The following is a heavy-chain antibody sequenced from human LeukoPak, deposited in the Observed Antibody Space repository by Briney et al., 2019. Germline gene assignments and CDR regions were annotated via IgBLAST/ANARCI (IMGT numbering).Heavy chain of an antibody. Sequence: PGGSLRLSCVASGFTFSSYEMNWVRQAPGKGLEWLSYIGSSDSTTHYADSVKGRFTISRDNAKNSLYLQMNSLRAEDTAVYYCAKDRHAPGRYCSSTICFPFDPWGQGTLVTVSS. D-gene: IGHD2-2*01. J-gene: IGHJ5*02. V-gene: IGHV3-48*03. CDR1: GFTFSSYE. CDR2: IGSSDSTT. CDR3: AKDRHAPGRYCSSTICFPFDP.